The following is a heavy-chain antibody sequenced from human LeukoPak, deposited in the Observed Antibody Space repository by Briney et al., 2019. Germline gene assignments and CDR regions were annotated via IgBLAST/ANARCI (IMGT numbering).Heavy chain of an antibody. Sequence: GASVKVSCKASGYTFTSYGISWVRQAPGQGLEWMGWISAYNGNTNYAQKLQGRVTMTTDTSTSTAYMELRSLRSDDTAVYYCVRSYREDDFWSGSTHIGFDPWGQGTLVTVSS. CDR1: GYTFTSYG. J-gene: IGHJ5*02. D-gene: IGHD3-3*01. CDR2: ISAYNGNT. CDR3: VRSYREDDFWSGSTHIGFDP. V-gene: IGHV1-18*01.